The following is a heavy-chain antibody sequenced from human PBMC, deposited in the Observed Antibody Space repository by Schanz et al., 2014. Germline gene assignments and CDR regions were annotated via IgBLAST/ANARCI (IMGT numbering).Heavy chain of an antibody. D-gene: IGHD6-19*01. CDR3: AKAGSGWSTAGYYY. CDR1: RIIFGTYS. Sequence: EVQLVESGGGLVKPGGSLRLSCTASRIIFGTYSMHWVRQAPGKGLEWVSGMSGSGSTADYADSVKGRFTISRDNSRKTLYLQMNSLRADDTAVYYCAKAGSGWSTAGYYYWGQGTLVTVSS. CDR2: MSGSGSTA. J-gene: IGHJ4*02. V-gene: IGHV3-23*04.